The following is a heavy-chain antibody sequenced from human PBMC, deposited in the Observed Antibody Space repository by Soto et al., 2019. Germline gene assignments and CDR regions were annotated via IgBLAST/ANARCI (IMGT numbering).Heavy chain of an antibody. D-gene: IGHD1-1*01. V-gene: IGHV2-5*02. CDR1: GFSLTSRPVG. J-gene: IGHJ4*02. Sequence: QITLKESGPTRVKPTQTLILTCSFSGFSLTSRPVGVAWVRQPLGKALEWLAVIYWVDDKRYSPSLKSRLTNAKDTFNNQVVLTMAYMDPMDIATYVCADRGDMNGNWDQGYLDNWGQGILVTVSS. CDR3: ADRGDMNGNWDQGYLDN. CDR2: IYWVDDK.